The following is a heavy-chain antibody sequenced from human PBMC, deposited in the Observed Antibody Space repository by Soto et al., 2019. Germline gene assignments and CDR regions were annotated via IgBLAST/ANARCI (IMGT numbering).Heavy chain of an antibody. CDR2: INHSGST. V-gene: IGHV4-34*01. J-gene: IGHJ3*02. Sequence: SETLSLTCAVYGGSFSGYYWSRIRQPPGKGLEWIGEINHSGSTNYNPSLKSRVTISVDTSKNQFSLKLSSVTAADTAVYYCARASRGWYLNAFDIWGQGTMVTVSS. CDR3: ARASRGWYLNAFDI. CDR1: GGSFSGYY. D-gene: IGHD6-19*01.